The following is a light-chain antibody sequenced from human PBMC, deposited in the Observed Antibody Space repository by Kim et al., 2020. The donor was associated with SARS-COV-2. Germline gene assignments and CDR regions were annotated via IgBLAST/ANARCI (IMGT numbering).Light chain of an antibody. J-gene: IGLJ2*01. CDR3: QTWDSSTAF. CDR2: QDT. Sequence: VSPGQPASITCSGDKLGDKFACWYQQRPGQSPVLVIYQDTKRPSGIPERFSGSNSGNTATLTISGTQAMDEADYYCQTWDSSTAFFGGGTQLTVL. V-gene: IGLV3-1*01. CDR1: KLGDKF.